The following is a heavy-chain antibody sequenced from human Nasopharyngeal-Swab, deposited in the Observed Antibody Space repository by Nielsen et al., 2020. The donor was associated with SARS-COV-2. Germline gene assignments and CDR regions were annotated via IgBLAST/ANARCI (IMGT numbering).Heavy chain of an antibody. V-gene: IGHV4-31*03. CDR3: ARALYWGDDSSGYQYFDY. D-gene: IGHD3-22*01. Sequence: SETLSLTCTVSGGSISSGGYYWSWIRQHPGKGLEWIGYIYYSGSTYYNPSLKSRVTISVDTSKNQFSLKLSSVTAADTAVYYCARALYWGDDSSGYQYFDYWGQGTLVTVSS. CDR1: GGSISSGGYY. CDR2: IYYSGST. J-gene: IGHJ4*02.